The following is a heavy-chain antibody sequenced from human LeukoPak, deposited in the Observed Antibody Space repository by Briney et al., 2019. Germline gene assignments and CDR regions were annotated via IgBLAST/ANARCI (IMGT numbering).Heavy chain of an antibody. D-gene: IGHD3-22*01. Sequence: ASVKVSCKASGYTFTSHGISWVRQAPGQGLEWMGWISDYSGNTKNAQKLQGRVTMTTDTSTSTAYMELRSLRSDDTAVYYCARDIGSSGLDNWFDPWGQGTLVTVSS. J-gene: IGHJ5*02. CDR3: ARDIGSSGLDNWFDP. V-gene: IGHV1-18*01. CDR1: GYTFTSHG. CDR2: ISDYSGNT.